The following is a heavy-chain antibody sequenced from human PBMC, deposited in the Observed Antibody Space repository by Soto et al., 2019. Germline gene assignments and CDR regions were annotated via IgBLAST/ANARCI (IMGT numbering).Heavy chain of an antibody. CDR2: IWYDGSNK. D-gene: IGHD4-17*01. Sequence: QVQLVESGGGVVQPGRSLRLSCAASGFTFSSYGMHWVRQAPGKGLEWVAVIWYDGSNKYYADSVKGRFTISRDNSKNTLYLPMNSLRAEYTAVYYCARDPRVILKPTVTADLCWCDPWGQGTLVTVSS. V-gene: IGHV3-33*01. CDR1: GFTFSSYG. J-gene: IGHJ5*02. CDR3: ARDPRVILKPTVTADLCWCDP.